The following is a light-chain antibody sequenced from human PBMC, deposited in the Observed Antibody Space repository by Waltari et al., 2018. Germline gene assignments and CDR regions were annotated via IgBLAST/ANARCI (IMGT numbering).Light chain of an antibody. CDR1: SSDVGGYNY. J-gene: IGLJ2*01. CDR2: DVS. CDR3: SSYTSSSLL. V-gene: IGLV2-14*03. Sequence: QSALTQPASVSGSPGQSITISCTGTSSDVGGYNYVSWYQQHPGKAPKLMIYDVSNRPSGVANRFSGSKSGNTASLTISGLQAEDEADYYCSSYTSSSLLVGGGTKLTVL.